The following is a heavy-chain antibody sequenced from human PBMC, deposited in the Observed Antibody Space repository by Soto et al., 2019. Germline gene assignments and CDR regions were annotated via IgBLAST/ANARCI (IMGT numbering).Heavy chain of an antibody. Sequence: QLQLQESGSGLVKPSQTLSLTCAVSGGSISSGGYSWSWIRQPPGKGLEWIGYIYHSGSTYYNPSLXRXVXIXXDRAKNQFSLKLSSVTAADTAVYYCARGQVVAAQHWGQGTLVTVSS. CDR2: IYHSGST. CDR1: GGSISSGGYS. J-gene: IGHJ4*02. CDR3: ARGQVVAAQH. V-gene: IGHV4-30-2*01. D-gene: IGHD2-15*01.